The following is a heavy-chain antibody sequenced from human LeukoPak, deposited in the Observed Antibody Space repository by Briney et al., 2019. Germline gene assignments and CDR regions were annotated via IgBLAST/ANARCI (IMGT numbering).Heavy chain of an antibody. CDR3: AKDGTTVTTLNYFDY. CDR1: GFTFSSYG. Sequence: GGSLRLPCAASGFTFSSYGMHWVRQAPGKGLEWVAIIWYDGSNKYYADSVKGRFTISRDNSKNTLYLQMNSLRAEDTAVYYCAKDGTTVTTLNYFDYWGQGTLVTVSS. D-gene: IGHD4-17*01. CDR2: IWYDGSNK. V-gene: IGHV3-33*06. J-gene: IGHJ4*02.